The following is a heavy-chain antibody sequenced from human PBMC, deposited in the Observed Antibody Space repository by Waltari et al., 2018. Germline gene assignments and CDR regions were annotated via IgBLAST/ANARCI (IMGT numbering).Heavy chain of an antibody. D-gene: IGHD6-13*01. CDR3: ATHPWGYSSSLRAFDI. CDR1: GYTLTELS. Sequence: QVQLVQSGAEVKKPGASVKVSCKVSGYTLTELSMHWVRQAPGKGLEWMGGFEPEDGETIYAQKFQGRVTMTEDTSTDTAYMELSSLRSEDTAVYYCATHPWGYSSSLRAFDIWGQGTMVTVSS. J-gene: IGHJ3*02. CDR2: FEPEDGET. V-gene: IGHV1-24*01.